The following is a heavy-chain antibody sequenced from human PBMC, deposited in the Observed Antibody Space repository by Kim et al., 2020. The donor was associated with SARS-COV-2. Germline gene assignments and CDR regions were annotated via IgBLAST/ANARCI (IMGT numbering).Heavy chain of an antibody. J-gene: IGHJ5*02. D-gene: IGHD6-19*01. V-gene: IGHV1-18*01. CDR3: ARGAVAGLNWFDP. Sequence: YAQQLQGRVTMTTDTATSTAYMELRSLRSDDTAVYYCARGAVAGLNWFDPWGQGTLVTVSS.